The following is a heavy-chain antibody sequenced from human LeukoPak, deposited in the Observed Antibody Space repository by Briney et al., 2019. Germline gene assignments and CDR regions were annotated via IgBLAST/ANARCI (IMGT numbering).Heavy chain of an antibody. V-gene: IGHV5-51*01. CDR2: LYPGDSDT. J-gene: IGHJ6*02. D-gene: IGHD1-7*01. CDR1: GYRVTDYW. Sequence: GESLKISCKGSGYRVTDYWIGYVRQVTGKGLEWVAILYPGDSDTRYSPSFQGQVTISADKSINTAHLQWSSLKASDTAMYYCARGAAGTTPDYYYFGLDVWGQGTTVRVSS. CDR3: ARGAAGTTPDYYYFGLDV.